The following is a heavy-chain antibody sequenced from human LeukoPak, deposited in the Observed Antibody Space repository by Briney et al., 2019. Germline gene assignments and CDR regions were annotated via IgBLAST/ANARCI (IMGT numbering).Heavy chain of an antibody. CDR2: ISSSSSYI. CDR3: ARRSSGHAFDI. D-gene: IGHD3-22*01. Sequence: GGSLRLSCAASGFTFSSYEMHWVRQAPGKGLEWVSSISSSSSYIYYADSVKGRFTISRDNAKNSLFLQMNSLRAEDTAVYYCARRSSGHAFDIWGQGTMVTVSS. V-gene: IGHV3-21*01. J-gene: IGHJ3*02. CDR1: GFTFSSYE.